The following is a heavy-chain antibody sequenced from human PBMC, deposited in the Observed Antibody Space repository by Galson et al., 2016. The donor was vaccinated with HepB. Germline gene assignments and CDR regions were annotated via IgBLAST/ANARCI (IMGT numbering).Heavy chain of an antibody. V-gene: IGHV4-61*01. J-gene: IGHJ3*01. CDR2: IYYNWNP. D-gene: IGHD3-10*01. CDR3: AKDGGDFRGAFDV. Sequence: SETLSPTCTVSSGPVSHCNYYWTWIRQPPGKALEWIRNIYYNWNPNYNPSLRSRVTMSIDRSKNQFSLRLKSVTAADTAVFFCAKDGGDFRGAFDVWGQGTLVTVSS. CDR1: SGPVSHCNYY.